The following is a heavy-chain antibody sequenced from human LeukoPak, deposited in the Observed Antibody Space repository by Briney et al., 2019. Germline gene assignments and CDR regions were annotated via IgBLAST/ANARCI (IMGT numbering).Heavy chain of an antibody. V-gene: IGHV3-23*01. CDR1: GFTFSSFA. CDR2: ISGGSGGST. Sequence: PGGSLRLSCVPSGFTFSSFAMSWVRQAPGKGLEWLSVISGGSGGSTYYADSVTGRFIVSRDNSKNTVDLQMNNLRAEDTAIYYCAKDHANTPVVTNWGQGILVSVSS. CDR3: AKDHANTPVVTN. D-gene: IGHD2-21*02. J-gene: IGHJ4*02.